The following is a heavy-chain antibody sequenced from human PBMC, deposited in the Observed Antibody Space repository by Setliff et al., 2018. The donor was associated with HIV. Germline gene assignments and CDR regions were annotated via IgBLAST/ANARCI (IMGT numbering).Heavy chain of an antibody. Sequence: PSETLSLTCTVSGGSITSGSYYWTWIRQPAGKRLEWIGRIYSGGSTNYNPSLESRVTISLDTSKNQFSLKLSSVTAADTAMYYCVRDDYGYNGKGFDYWGPGTLVTVSS. CDR3: VRDDYGYNGKGFDY. V-gene: IGHV4-61*02. J-gene: IGHJ4*02. CDR1: GGSITSGSYY. CDR2: IYSGGST. D-gene: IGHD4-17*01.